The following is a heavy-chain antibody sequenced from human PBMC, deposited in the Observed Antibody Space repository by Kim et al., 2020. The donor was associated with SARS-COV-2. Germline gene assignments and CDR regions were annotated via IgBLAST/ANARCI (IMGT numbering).Heavy chain of an antibody. V-gene: IGHV4-59*13. CDR3: ARAWVLERRYDYGGNPYYYHGMDV. J-gene: IGHJ6*02. Sequence: SETLSLTCTVSGGSISSYYWSWIRQPPGKGLEWIGYIYYSGSTNYNPSLKSRVTISVDTSKNQFSLKLSSVTAADTAVYYCARAWVLERRYDYGGNPYYYHGMDVWGQGTTVTVSS. CDR1: GGSISSYY. CDR2: IYYSGST. D-gene: IGHD4-17*01.